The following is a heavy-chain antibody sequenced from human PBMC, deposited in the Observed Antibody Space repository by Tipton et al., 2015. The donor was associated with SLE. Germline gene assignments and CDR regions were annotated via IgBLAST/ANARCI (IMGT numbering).Heavy chain of an antibody. J-gene: IGHJ4*02. Sequence: TLSLTCTVSGGSISSYYWSWIRQPPGKGLEWIGYIYYSGSTNYNPSLKSRVTISVDTSKNQFSLKLSSVTAADTAVYYCAAGEYYDFWRGSLPFDYCGQGTLVTVSS. D-gene: IGHD3-3*01. CDR3: AAGEYYDFWRGSLPFDY. CDR2: IYYSGST. CDR1: GGSISSYY. V-gene: IGHV4-59*07.